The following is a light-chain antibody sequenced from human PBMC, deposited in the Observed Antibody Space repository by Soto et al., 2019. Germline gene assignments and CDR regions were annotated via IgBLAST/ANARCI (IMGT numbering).Light chain of an antibody. Sequence: EIVITQSPATPSVSPGERATPSCRASQSVLSNLAWYQQKPGQAPRLLIYGASTRATGIPARFSGSGSGTEFTLTISSLQPDDFATYYCQQYNSYSAITFGQGTRLEIK. V-gene: IGKV3-15*01. CDR1: QSVLSN. CDR2: GAS. J-gene: IGKJ5*01. CDR3: QQYNSYSAIT.